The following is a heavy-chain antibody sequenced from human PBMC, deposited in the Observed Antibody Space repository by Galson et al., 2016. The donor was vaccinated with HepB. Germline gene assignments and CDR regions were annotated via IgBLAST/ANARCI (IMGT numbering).Heavy chain of an antibody. Sequence: SLRLSCAASTFTFSDYSMNWVRQAPGKGLEWVSFISGRSSYIYCADSVEGRFTVSRDNAKNSLYLQMNSLRAEDTAVYYCARVSPVDYYYYMDVWGRGTTVTVS. CDR2: ISGRSSYI. J-gene: IGHJ6*03. CDR3: ARVSPVDYYYYMDV. V-gene: IGHV3-21*01. CDR1: TFTFSDYS.